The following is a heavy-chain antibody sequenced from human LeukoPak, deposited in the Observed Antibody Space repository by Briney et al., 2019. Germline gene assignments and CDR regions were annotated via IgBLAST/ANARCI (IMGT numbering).Heavy chain of an antibody. CDR3: ARAYSYGYKYYYYGMDV. Sequence: PSETLSLTCTVSGGSISSYYWSWMRQPPGKGLEWIGYIYYSGSTNYNPSLKSRVTISVDTSKNQFSLKLSSVTAADTAVYYCARAYSYGYKYYYYGMDVWGQGTTVTVSS. V-gene: IGHV4-59*08. CDR2: IYYSGST. CDR1: GGSISSYY. J-gene: IGHJ6*02. D-gene: IGHD5-18*01.